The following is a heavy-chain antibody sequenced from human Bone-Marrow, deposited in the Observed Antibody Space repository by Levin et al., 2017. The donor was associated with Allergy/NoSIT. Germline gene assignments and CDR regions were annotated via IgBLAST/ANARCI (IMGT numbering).Heavy chain of an antibody. V-gene: IGHV3-7*01. Sequence: ETLSLTCAASGFTFSSHWMSWARQAPGKGLEWVANIKQDGSEKYYVDSVKGRFTISRDNAKNSLYLQMNSLRAEDTAVYYCARSLSGYDNFDYWGQGTLVTVSS. CDR1: GFTFSSHW. D-gene: IGHD5-12*01. CDR3: ARSLSGYDNFDY. CDR2: IKQDGSEK. J-gene: IGHJ4*02.